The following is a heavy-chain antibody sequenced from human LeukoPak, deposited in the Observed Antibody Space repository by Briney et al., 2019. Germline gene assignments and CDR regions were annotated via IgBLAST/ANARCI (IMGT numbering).Heavy chain of an antibody. D-gene: IGHD4-17*01. Sequence: PGGSLRLSCAASGFTFSDYYMSWIRQAPGKGLEWVSYISSSGSTIYYADSVKGRFTISRDNAKNSLYLQMNSLRAEDTAVYYCAGCYGDLSTSFDYWGQGTLVTASS. CDR1: GFTFSDYY. V-gene: IGHV3-11*01. CDR3: AGCYGDLSTSFDY. J-gene: IGHJ4*02. CDR2: ISSSGSTI.